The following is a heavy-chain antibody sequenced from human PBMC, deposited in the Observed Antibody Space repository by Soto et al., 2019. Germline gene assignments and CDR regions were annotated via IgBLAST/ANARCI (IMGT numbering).Heavy chain of an antibody. CDR3: ASREAGTDWFDP. CDR1: VGSISSSNW. Sequence: SETVSLTCAVSVGSISSSNWWSWVRQPPGKGLEWIGEIYHSGSTNYNPSLKSRVTISVDKSKNQFSLKLSSVTAADTAVYYCASREAGTDWFDPWGQGTLVTVSS. CDR2: IYHSGST. J-gene: IGHJ5*02. D-gene: IGHD6-19*01. V-gene: IGHV4-4*02.